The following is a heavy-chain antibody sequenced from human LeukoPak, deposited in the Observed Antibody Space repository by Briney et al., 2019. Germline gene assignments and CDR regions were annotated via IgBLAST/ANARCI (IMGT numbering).Heavy chain of an antibody. CDR1: GGSFSGYY. D-gene: IGHD6-13*01. CDR2: INHSGST. V-gene: IGHV4-34*01. J-gene: IGHJ6*03. CDR3: ARTRPRYSSSWYYYYYMDV. Sequence: PSETLSLTCAVYGGSFSGYYWSWIRQPPGKGLEWIGEINHSGSTNYNPSLKSRVTISVDTSKNQFSLKLSSVTAADTAVYYCARTRPRYSSSWYYYYYMDVWGKGTTVTVSS.